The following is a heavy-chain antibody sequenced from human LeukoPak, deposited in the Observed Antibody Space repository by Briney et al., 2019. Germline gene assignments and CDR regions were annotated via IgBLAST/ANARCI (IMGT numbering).Heavy chain of an antibody. CDR3: ARDKAGYNDY. V-gene: IGHV4-59*01. D-gene: IGHD5-24*01. CDR2: IYYSGST. Sequence: PSETLSLTCTVSGGSISSYYWSWIWQPPGKGLEWIGYIYYSGSTTYNPSLKSRVSISVDTSKNQFSLRLSSVTAADTAVYYCARDKAGYNDYWGQGTLVTVSS. J-gene: IGHJ4*02. CDR1: GGSISSYY.